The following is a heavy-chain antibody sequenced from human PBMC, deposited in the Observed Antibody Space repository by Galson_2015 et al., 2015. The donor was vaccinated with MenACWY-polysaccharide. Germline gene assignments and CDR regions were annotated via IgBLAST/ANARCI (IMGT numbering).Heavy chain of an antibody. J-gene: IGHJ6*03. V-gene: IGHV3-23*01. D-gene: IGHD4/OR15-4a*01. CDR3: AKGSYRANAVLSYYYYDIDV. CDR1: AFDFNKYV. Sequence: SLRLSCAASAFDFNKYVMNWVRQPPGKGLQWVSSISATGGTPYYADSVRGRFTITRDNSKNTLYLQMNSLGAEDTAVYYCAKGSYRANAVLSYYYYDIDVWGKGTTVTVSS. CDR2: ISATGGTP.